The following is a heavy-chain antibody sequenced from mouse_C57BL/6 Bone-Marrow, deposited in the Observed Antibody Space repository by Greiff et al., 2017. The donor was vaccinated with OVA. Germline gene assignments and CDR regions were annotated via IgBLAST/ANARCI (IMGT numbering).Heavy chain of an antibody. CDR2: IDPSDSYT. CDR1: GYTFTSYW. CDR3: ASNDGYYVPFAY. J-gene: IGHJ3*01. V-gene: IGHV1-50*01. D-gene: IGHD2-3*01. Sequence: VQLQQPGAELVKPGASVKLSCKASGYTFTSYWMQWVKQRPGQGLEWIGEIDPSDSYTNYNQKFKGKATLTVDTSSSTAYMQLSSLTSEDSAVYYFASNDGYYVPFAYWGQGTLVTVSA.